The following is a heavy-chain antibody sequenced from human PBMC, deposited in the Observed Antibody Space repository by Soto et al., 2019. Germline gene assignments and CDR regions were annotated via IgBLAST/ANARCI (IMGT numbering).Heavy chain of an antibody. V-gene: IGHV4-34*01. D-gene: IGHD3-3*01. Sequence: PSETLSLTCAVYGGSFSGYYWSWIRQPPGKGLEWIGEINHSGSTNYNPSLKSRVTISVDTSKNQFSLKLSSVTAADTAVYYCARGRRTIFGVVVGNWFDPWGQGTLVTVYS. CDR3: ARGRRTIFGVVVGNWFDP. CDR2: INHSGST. CDR1: GGSFSGYY. J-gene: IGHJ5*02.